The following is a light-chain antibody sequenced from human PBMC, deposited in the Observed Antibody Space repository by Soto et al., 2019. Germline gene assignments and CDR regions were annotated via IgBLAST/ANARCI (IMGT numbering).Light chain of an antibody. V-gene: IGLV2-14*01. J-gene: IGLJ1*01. CDR3: SSYTSSSTLYF. Sequence: QSVLTQPASVSVSPGQSITISCTGTSSDVGGYNYVSWYQQHPGKAPKLMIYDVSNRPSGVSNRFSGSKSGNTASLTISGLQAEDEADYYCSSYTSSSTLYFFGNGTKVTVL. CDR1: SSDVGGYNY. CDR2: DVS.